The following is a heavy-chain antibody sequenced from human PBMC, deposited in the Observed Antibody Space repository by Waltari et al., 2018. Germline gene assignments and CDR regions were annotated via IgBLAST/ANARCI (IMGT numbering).Heavy chain of an antibody. J-gene: IGHJ6*02. CDR1: GFTFGDYA. V-gene: IGHV3-49*04. CDR2: MRSKAYGGTT. CDR3: TRPSYDFWVVNYYGMDV. D-gene: IGHD3-3*01. Sequence: EVQLVESGGGLVQQGRSLRLSCTASGFTFGDYAMSWVSQAPGKGMEWVGFMRSKAYGGTTENAASLKGRFTISREDSTSIAYLQMNSRKTEDTAVYYCTRPSYDFWVVNYYGMDVWGQGTTVTVSS.